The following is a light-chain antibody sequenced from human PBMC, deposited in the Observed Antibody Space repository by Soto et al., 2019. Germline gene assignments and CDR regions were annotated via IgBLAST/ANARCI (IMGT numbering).Light chain of an antibody. J-gene: IGLJ1*01. CDR1: TSNIGSNP. CDR3: AAWDDRLNGPSYV. V-gene: IGLV1-44*01. CDR2: TNN. Sequence: VLTQPPSVSGTPGQTVTISCSGSTSNIGSNPVNWYQQLPGTAPRLLISTNNQRPSGVPDRFSGSRSGTSASLAISGLQSEDEADYYCAAWDDRLNGPSYVFGTGTKVTV.